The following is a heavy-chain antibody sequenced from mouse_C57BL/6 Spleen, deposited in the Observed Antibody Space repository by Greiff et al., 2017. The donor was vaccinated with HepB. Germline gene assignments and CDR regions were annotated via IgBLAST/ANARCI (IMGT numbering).Heavy chain of an antibody. D-gene: IGHD2-4*01. V-gene: IGHV1-53*01. Sequence: VQLQQSGTELVKPGASVKLSCKASGYTFTSYWMHWVKQRPGQGLEWIGNINPSNGGTNYNEKFKSKATLTVDKSSSTAYMQLSSLTSEDSAVYYCALIYYDYDVAMDYWGQGTSVTVSS. CDR3: ALIYYDYDVAMDY. CDR1: GYTFTSYW. CDR2: INPSNGGT. J-gene: IGHJ4*01.